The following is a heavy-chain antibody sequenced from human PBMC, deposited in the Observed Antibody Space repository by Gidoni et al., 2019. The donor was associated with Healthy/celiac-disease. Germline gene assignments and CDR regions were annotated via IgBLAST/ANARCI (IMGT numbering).Heavy chain of an antibody. CDR3: AKDPSAYYYDSSGDEYFQH. D-gene: IGHD3-22*01. J-gene: IGHJ1*01. CDR1: GFTFSSYG. CDR2: RSYDGSNK. V-gene: IGHV3-30*18. Sequence: QVQLVESGGGVVQPGRSLRLSCAASGFTFSSYGMHWVRQAPGKGLEWVAVRSYDGSNKYYADSVKGRFTISRDNSKNTLYLQMNSLRAEDTAVYYCAKDPSAYYYDSSGDEYFQHWGQGTLVTVSS.